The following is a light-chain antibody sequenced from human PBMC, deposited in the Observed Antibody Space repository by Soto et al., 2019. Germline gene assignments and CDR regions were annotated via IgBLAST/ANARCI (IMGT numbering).Light chain of an antibody. CDR3: SSYSSSRTLDVV. V-gene: IGLV2-14*01. J-gene: IGLJ2*01. Sequence: QSALTQPASVSGSPGQSITISCTGTSSDVGGYNYVSWYQQHPGKAPKLMIYEVTNRPSGVSYRFSGSKSGSTASLTISGLQAEDEVDYYCSSYSSSRTLDVVFGGGTKLTVL. CDR1: SSDVGGYNY. CDR2: EVT.